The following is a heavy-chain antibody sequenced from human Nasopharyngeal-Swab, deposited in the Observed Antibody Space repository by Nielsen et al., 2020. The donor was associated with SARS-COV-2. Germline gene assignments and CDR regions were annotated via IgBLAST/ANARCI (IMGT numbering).Heavy chain of an antibody. J-gene: IGHJ6*02. CDR1: GGSISSYF. V-gene: IGHV4-59*01. CDR2: MYHSGNT. CDR3: ARDYSFSYGMDV. Sequence: GSLRLSCTVSGGSISSYFWSWIRQPPGKGLEWIGYMYHSGNTNYNPSLKSRVTISVDTSKNQFSLKLSSVTAADTAVYYCARDYSFSYGMDVWGQGTTVTVSS. D-gene: IGHD4-11*01.